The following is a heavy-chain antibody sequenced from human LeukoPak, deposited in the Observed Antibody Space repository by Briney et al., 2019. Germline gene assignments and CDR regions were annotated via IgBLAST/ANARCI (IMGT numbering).Heavy chain of an antibody. Sequence: ASVKVSCKASGGTFSSYAISWVRQAPGQGLEWMGGIIPIFGTANYAQKFQGRVTITTDESTSTAYMELSSLRSEDTAVYYCARVGDYGDYGVDYWGQGTLVTVSS. CDR1: GGTFSSYA. V-gene: IGHV1-69*05. CDR2: IIPIFGTA. D-gene: IGHD4-17*01. CDR3: ARVGDYGDYGVDY. J-gene: IGHJ4*02.